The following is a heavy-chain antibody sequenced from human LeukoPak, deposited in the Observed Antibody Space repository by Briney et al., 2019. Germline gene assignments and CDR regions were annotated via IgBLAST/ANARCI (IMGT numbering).Heavy chain of an antibody. CDR1: GFTFSSYG. D-gene: IGHD3-22*01. Sequence: GWSLRLSCTASGFTFSSYGMHWVRQAPGKGLEWLTIIWYDGSDKYYADSVKGRFTISRDNSKNTLYLQMNSLRAEDTAVYYCGKDLGSNGNYLDRVDYWGQGTLVTVSS. V-gene: IGHV3-33*06. CDR2: IWYDGSDK. J-gene: IGHJ4*02. CDR3: GKDLGSNGNYLDRVDY.